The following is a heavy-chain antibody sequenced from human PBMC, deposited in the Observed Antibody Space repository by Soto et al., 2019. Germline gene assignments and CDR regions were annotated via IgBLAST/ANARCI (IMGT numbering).Heavy chain of an antibody. V-gene: IGHV1-69*13. Sequence: QVRLVQSGAEVKKPGSSVKVSCKASGGPFSNHAITWVRQAPGQGPEWMGVIILPFGTPNYAQRFQGRVTITADESMTTAYMELNGLRSEDTAVYYCARGPDYAGYIDDWGQGSLVTVSS. CDR2: IILPFGTP. D-gene: IGHD4-17*01. CDR1: GGPFSNHA. CDR3: ARGPDYAGYIDD. J-gene: IGHJ4*02.